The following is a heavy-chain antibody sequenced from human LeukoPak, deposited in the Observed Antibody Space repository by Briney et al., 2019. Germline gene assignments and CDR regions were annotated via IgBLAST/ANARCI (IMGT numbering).Heavy chain of an antibody. CDR3: AKSLGSWRHYFDY. Sequence: PGGSLRLSCAASGFTFSFYGIHWVRQAPGKGLEWVAFISYDGHNKYYVDSVKGRFTISRDNSKNTLYLQMNSLRPEDTAVYYCAKSLGSWRHYFDYWGQGTLVTVSS. CDR2: ISYDGHNK. D-gene: IGHD6-13*01. J-gene: IGHJ4*02. CDR1: GFTFSFYG. V-gene: IGHV3-30*18.